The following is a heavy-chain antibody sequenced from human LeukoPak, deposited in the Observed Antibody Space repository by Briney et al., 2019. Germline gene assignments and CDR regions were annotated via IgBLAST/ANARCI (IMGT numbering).Heavy chain of an antibody. Sequence: GGSLRLSCAASGFTFSSYSMNWVRQAPGKGLEWVSYISSTTPTTYYAESVKGRFTISRDKAKNPFYLQMNSLRAEDTAVYYCAKSYYNYMDVWGKGTTVTVSS. CDR3: AKSYYNYMDV. J-gene: IGHJ6*03. CDR1: GFTFSSYS. D-gene: IGHD3-10*01. V-gene: IGHV3-48*01. CDR2: ISSTTPTT.